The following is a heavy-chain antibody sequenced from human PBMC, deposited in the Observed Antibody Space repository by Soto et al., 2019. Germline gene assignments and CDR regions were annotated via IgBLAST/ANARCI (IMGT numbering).Heavy chain of an antibody. Sequence: PGGSLRLSCATSGVTFDDYAMHWVRQAPGEGLEWVSGISWNSVSIDYADSVKGRFTISRDNAKNSLYLQMNSLRAEDTALYYCAKDATLKLVRATHFDYWGQGTLVTVSS. J-gene: IGHJ4*02. CDR1: GVTFDDYA. CDR3: AKDATLKLVRATHFDY. V-gene: IGHV3-9*01. CDR2: ISWNSVSI. D-gene: IGHD1-26*01.